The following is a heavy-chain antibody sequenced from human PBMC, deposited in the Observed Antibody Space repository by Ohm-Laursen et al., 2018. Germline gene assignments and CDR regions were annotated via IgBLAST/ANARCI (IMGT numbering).Heavy chain of an antibody. V-gene: IGHV3-7*01. J-gene: IGHJ6*02. Sequence: SLRLSCAASGFTFSRYGMVCVRQAPGKGLEWVANIKQDGSEKYYVDSVKGRFTISRDNAKNSLYLQMNSLRAEDTAVYYCARVGYYGMDVWGQGTTVTVSS. CDR2: IKQDGSEK. CDR1: GFTFSRYG. CDR3: ARVGYYGMDV.